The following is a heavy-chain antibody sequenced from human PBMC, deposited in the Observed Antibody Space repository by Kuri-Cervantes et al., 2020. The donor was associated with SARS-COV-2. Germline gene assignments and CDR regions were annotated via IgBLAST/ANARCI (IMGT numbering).Heavy chain of an antibody. CDR2: ISGGAKTE. J-gene: IGHJ4*02. Sequence: GGSLRLSCAASGFTFTDYAIHWVRQGPGKGLEWVAVISGGAKTEYYGDSVKGRFTISRDNSNNILYLQMNNLRPEDTAVYYCTRESYRWNVGFDFWGQGTLVTVSS. V-gene: IGHV3-30*04. D-gene: IGHD1-1*01. CDR3: TRESYRWNVGFDF. CDR1: GFTFTDYA.